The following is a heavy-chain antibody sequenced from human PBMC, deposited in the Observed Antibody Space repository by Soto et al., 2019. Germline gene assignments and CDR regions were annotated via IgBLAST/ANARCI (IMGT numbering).Heavy chain of an antibody. J-gene: IGHJ4*02. Sequence: EVQLVESGGGLVQPGGSLRLSCAASEFSFSSYWMSWVRQAPGKGLEWVANIKEDGSEKYYVDSVRGRFTISRDNAKNSLYLQMNSLRAEDTAVYYCARDPHCGSASCYYVYWGQGTLVTVSS. V-gene: IGHV3-7*01. CDR3: ARDPHCGSASCYYVY. D-gene: IGHD2-2*01. CDR1: EFSFSSYW. CDR2: IKEDGSEK.